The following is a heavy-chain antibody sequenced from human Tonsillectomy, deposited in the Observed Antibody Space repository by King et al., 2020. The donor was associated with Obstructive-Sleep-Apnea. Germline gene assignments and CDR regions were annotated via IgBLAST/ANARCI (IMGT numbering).Heavy chain of an antibody. V-gene: IGHV3-11*01. J-gene: IGHJ6*02. CDR1: GFTFSDYY. CDR2: ISSSGSTI. Sequence: VQLVESGGGLVKPGGFLRLSCAASGFTFSDYYMSWIRQAPGKGLEWVSYISSSGSTINYADSVKGRFTISRDNAKKSLYLQMNSLRAEDTAVYYCARDLAPSSSLYYYYAMDVWGQGTTVIVSS. D-gene: IGHD6-13*01. CDR3: ARDLAPSSSLYYYYAMDV.